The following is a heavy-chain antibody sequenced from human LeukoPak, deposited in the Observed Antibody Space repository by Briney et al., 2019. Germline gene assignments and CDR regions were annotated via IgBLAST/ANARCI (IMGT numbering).Heavy chain of an antibody. CDR3: AREEGIAAAGALEY. D-gene: IGHD6-13*01. J-gene: IGHJ4*02. Sequence: PSETLSLTCSVPIDSITNYWSWIRQPPGKGLEWFGFIYHSGNTNKNPSLTTRVTMSVDTSKTQITLRLSSVTAADTAVYYCAREEGIAAAGALEYWGQGILVTVSS. V-gene: IGHV4-59*01. CDR2: IYHSGNT. CDR1: IDSITNY.